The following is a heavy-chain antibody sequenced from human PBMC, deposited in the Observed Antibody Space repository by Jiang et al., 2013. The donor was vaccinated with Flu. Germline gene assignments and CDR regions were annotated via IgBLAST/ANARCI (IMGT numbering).Heavy chain of an antibody. D-gene: IGHD6-13*01. V-gene: IGHV6-1*01. J-gene: IGHJ4*02. Sequence: GVSSNSAAWNWIRQSPSRGLEWLGRTYYRSKWYNDYAVSVKSRITINPDTSKNQFSLQLNSVTPEDTAVYYCARDRGSSSLVYFDYWGQGTLVTVSS. CDR1: GVSSNSAA. CDR3: ARDRGSSSLVYFDY. CDR2: TYYRSKWYN.